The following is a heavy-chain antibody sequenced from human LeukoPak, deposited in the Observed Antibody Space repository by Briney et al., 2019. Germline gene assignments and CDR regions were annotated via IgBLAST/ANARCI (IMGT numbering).Heavy chain of an antibody. CDR2: ISGSSTTI. CDR3: ARDQDWAFDY. D-gene: IGHD3/OR15-3a*01. V-gene: IGHV3-48*01. Sequence: GGSLRLSCAASGFIFSSHSMNWVRQAPGKGLEWVSYISGSSTTIDYADSAKGRFIISRDNAKKSLYLQMNNLRAEDTAVYYCARDQDWAFDYWGQGILVTVSS. CDR1: GFIFSSHS. J-gene: IGHJ4*02.